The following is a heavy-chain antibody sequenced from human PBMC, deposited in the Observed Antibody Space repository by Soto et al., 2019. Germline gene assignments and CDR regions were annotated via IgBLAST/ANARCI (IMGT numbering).Heavy chain of an antibody. CDR2: INAGNGNT. CDR1: GYTFTSYA. CDR3: ARDYYDSSGDYNWFDP. J-gene: IGHJ5*02. Sequence: QVQLVQSGAEVKKPGASVKVSCKASGYTFTSYAMHWVRQAPGQRLEWMGWINAGNGNTKYSQQFQGRVTITRDTSASTAHMELSSLRSEDTAVYYCARDYYDSSGDYNWFDPWGQGTLVTVSS. D-gene: IGHD3-22*01. V-gene: IGHV1-3*01.